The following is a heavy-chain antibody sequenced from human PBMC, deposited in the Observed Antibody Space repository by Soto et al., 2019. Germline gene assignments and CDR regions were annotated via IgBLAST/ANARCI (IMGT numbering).Heavy chain of an antibody. D-gene: IGHD3-10*01. V-gene: IGHV1-69*02. CDR3: ASLMSSGYYYGMDV. CDR2: IIPILGIA. CDR1: GGTFSSYT. Sequence: SLKVSCKASGGTFSSYTISWVRQAPGQGLEWMGRIIPILGIANYAQKFQGRVTITADKSTSTAYMELSSLRSEDTAVYYCASLMSSGYYYGMDVWGQGTTVTVSS. J-gene: IGHJ6*02.